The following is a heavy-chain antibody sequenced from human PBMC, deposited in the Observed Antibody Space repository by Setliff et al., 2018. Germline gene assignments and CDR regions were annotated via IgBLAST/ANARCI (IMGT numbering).Heavy chain of an antibody. J-gene: IGHJ4*01. CDR2: IYSSGNI. CDR1: GGSISSGTFY. Sequence: SETLSLTCTVSGGSISSGTFYWTWLRQPAGKGLEWIGHIYSSGNINYNPSLVSRVTISIDTSKSQFSLRLSSVTAADTAVYYCARDNTMVGATDYWG. V-gene: IGHV4-61*09. D-gene: IGHD1-26*01. CDR3: ARDNTMVGATDY.